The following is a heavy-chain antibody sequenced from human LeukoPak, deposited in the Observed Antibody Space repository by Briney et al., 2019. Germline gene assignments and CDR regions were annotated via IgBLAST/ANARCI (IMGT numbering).Heavy chain of an antibody. D-gene: IGHD1-1*01. Sequence: AASVKVSCKASGYTFTSYGISWVRQAPGQGLEWMGWTSAHNDDTNYAETLQGRLTMTTDISTSTAYMELTSLRSDDAAVYYCARDWDSRNDYFDPWGQGTLVIVSS. CDR3: ARDWDSRNDYFDP. CDR2: TSAHNDDT. V-gene: IGHV1-18*01. CDR1: GYTFTSYG. J-gene: IGHJ4*02.